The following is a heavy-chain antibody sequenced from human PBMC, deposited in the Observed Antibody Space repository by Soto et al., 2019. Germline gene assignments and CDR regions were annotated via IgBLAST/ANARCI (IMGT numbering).Heavy chain of an antibody. CDR1: GGSISSSTYY. Sequence: SETLSLTCTVSGGSISSSTYYWGWVRQTPGKGLEWIGSMYYGGSTDYNPSLKGRVTISVDTSKNQLSLKLNSVTAADTAVYHCARRIAVAGTPFYYFDYWGQGVLVTVSS. J-gene: IGHJ4*02. CDR3: ARRIAVAGTPFYYFDY. CDR2: MYYGGST. D-gene: IGHD6-19*01. V-gene: IGHV4-39*01.